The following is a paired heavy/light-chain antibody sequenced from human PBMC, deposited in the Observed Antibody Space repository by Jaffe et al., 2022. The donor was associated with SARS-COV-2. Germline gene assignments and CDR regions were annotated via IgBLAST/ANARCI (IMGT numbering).Heavy chain of an antibody. V-gene: IGHV5-51*01. CDR3: SRAGPAVAGFDY. J-gene: IGHJ4*02. Sequence: EVQLVQSGAEVRKPGESLKISCKGSGYRFTTYWIGWVRQMPGKGLEWMGIIYPGDSDTRYRPALQGQVTFSVDKSISTAYLQWSSLKASDTAMYYCSRAGPAVAGFDYWGQGTLVTVSS. D-gene: IGHD6-13*01. CDR1: GYRFTTYW. CDR2: IYPGDSDT.
Light chain of an antibody. CDR2: GAS. J-gene: IGKJ1*01. Sequence: EIVMTQSPATLSVSPGERATLSCRASQSVSSNLAWYQQKPGQAPRLLIYGASTRATGIPARFSGSGSGTEFTLTIGSLQSEDFAVYYCQQYNNWPQTFGQGTKVEIK. CDR1: QSVSSN. CDR3: QQYNNWPQT. V-gene: IGKV3-15*01.